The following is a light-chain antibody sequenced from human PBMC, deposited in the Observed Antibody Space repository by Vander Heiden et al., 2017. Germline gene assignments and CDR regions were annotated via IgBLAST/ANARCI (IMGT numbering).Light chain of an antibody. J-gene: IGKJ1*01. V-gene: IGKV1-39*01. CDR3: QQSYSTPPT. CDR2: AAS. CDR1: PSISSY. Sequence: QSPSSLSASVGDRVTIACRASPSISSYLNWYQQKPVKAPKLLIYAASSVQSGVPSRFSGSGSGTDFTLTISSQQPEDFASYYRQQSYSTPPTFGQGTNVEIK.